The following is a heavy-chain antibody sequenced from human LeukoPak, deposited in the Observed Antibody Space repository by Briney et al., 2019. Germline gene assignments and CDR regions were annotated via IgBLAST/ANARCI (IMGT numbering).Heavy chain of an antibody. CDR3: AISEYSSSPFDY. V-gene: IGHV1-69*02. CDR2: IIPILGIA. CDR1: GGTFSSYT. J-gene: IGHJ4*02. Sequence: SVKVSCKASGGTFSSYTISWVRQAPGQGLEWMGRIIPILGIANYAQKFQGRVTITADKSTSTAYMELSSLRSEDTPVYYCAISEYSSSPFDYWGQGTLVTVSS. D-gene: IGHD6-6*01.